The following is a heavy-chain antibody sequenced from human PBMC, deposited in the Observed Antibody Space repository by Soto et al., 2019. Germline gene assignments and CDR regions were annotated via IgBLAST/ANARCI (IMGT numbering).Heavy chain of an antibody. CDR2: ISGSGGST. J-gene: IGHJ4*02. CDR3: AKDVRAAAGTGDYFDY. Sequence: GGSLRLSCAASGFTFSSYAMSWVRQAPGKGLEWVSAISGSGGSTYYADSVKGRFTISRDNSKNTLYLQMNSLRAEDTAVYYCAKDVRAAAGTGDYFDYWGQGTLVTAPQ. D-gene: IGHD6-13*01. V-gene: IGHV3-23*01. CDR1: GFTFSSYA.